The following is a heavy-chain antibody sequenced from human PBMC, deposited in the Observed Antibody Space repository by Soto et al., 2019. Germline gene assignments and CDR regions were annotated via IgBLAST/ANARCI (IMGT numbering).Heavy chain of an antibody. D-gene: IGHD2-2*01. CDR1: EFTFSSYC. J-gene: IGHJ6*02. CDR2: LSYAGDNK. V-gene: IGHV3-30*18. CDR3: AKPAGYCTSTICPPYYFAMDV. Sequence: SLGLSCAASEFTFSSYCMHWVRQAPCKGLEWVAVLSYAGDNKYYADSVKGRFTISRDNSKNTLYLQMNSLRAEDTAVYYCAKPAGYCTSTICPPYYFAMDVWGQGTTVTVSS.